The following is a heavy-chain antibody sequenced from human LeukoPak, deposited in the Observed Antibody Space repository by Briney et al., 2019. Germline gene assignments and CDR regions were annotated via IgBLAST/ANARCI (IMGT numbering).Heavy chain of an antibody. V-gene: IGHV4-34*01. CDR3: TREVRSAWASFDP. Sequence: SETLSLTCAVYGGSFSGYYWSWIRQPPGKGLEWIGEINHSGSTNYNPSLKSRVTISVDTSKNQFSLKLTSVTAADTAVYYCTREVRSAWASFDPWGQGTLVIVSS. D-gene: IGHD1-26*01. J-gene: IGHJ5*02. CDR1: GGSFSGYY. CDR2: INHSGST.